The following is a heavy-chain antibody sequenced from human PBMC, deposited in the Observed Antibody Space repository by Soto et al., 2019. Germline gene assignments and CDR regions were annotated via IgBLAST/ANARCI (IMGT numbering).Heavy chain of an antibody. Sequence: SVKVSCKASGGTFSSYAISWVRLAPGQGLEWMGGIIPIFGTANYAQKFQGRVTITADKSTSTAYMELSSLRSEDTAVYYCARYYDSSGYYLDPWGQGTLVTVSS. J-gene: IGHJ5*02. CDR1: GGTFSSYA. CDR3: ARYYDSSGYYLDP. CDR2: IIPIFGTA. D-gene: IGHD3-22*01. V-gene: IGHV1-69*06.